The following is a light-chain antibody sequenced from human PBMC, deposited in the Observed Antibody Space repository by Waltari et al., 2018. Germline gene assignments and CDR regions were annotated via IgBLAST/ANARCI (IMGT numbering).Light chain of an antibody. CDR2: DAS. CDR3: QQRSNWPLT. Sequence: EIVLTQSPATLSLSPGERATLSCRASQSINNYLAWYQQKPGQAPRLVIYDASRRATGIPATFSGSGSGTDFTLTISSLDPEDSAVYYCQQRSNWPLTFGGGTKVEIK. CDR1: QSINNY. V-gene: IGKV3-11*01. J-gene: IGKJ4*01.